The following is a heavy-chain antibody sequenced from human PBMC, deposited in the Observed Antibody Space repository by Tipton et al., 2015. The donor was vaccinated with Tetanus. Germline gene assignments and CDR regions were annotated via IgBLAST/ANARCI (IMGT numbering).Heavy chain of an antibody. Sequence: LRLSCAVSGGSSSSFYWSWIRQPPGGGLEWIGEINQRGTTYNPSLNRRATISVDSSATELSLSLSSVTAADTAVYFCAILPKHWQAPRGAPWGQGVLVTVSS. J-gene: IGHJ5*02. D-gene: IGHD1-1*01. CDR1: GGSSSSFY. V-gene: IGHV4-34*01. CDR3: AILPKHWQAPRGAP. CDR2: INQRGTT.